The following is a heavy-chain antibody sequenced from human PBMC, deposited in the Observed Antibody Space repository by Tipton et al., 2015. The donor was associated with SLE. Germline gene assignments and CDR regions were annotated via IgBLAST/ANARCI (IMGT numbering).Heavy chain of an antibody. CDR2: IYNSGIT. V-gene: IGHV4-61*02. CDR1: GDSFSSGSSS. CDR3: VKSVVVVSPRDYYHYMDV. J-gene: IGHJ6*03. D-gene: IGHD2-15*01. Sequence: LRLSCTVSGDSFSSGSSSWNWVRQPAGKGLEWIGLIYNSGITNYNPSLQGRVTLSVDMSKNQFSLRLSSVTAADTGVYYCVKSVVVVSPRDYYHYMDVWGKGTTVTVSS.